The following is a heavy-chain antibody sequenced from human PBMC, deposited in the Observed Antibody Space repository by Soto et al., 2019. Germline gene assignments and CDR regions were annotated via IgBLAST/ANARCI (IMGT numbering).Heavy chain of an antibody. D-gene: IGHD3-10*01. CDR2: IWYDGSNK. Sequence: GGSLRLSCAASGFTFSSYCVHWVRQAPGKGLEWVAVIWYDGSNKYYADSVKGRFTISRDNSKNTLYLQMNSLRAEDTAVYYCARDRITMVRGAVAYYYYGMDVWGQGTTVTVSS. V-gene: IGHV3-33*01. CDR1: GFTFSSYC. J-gene: IGHJ6*02. CDR3: ARDRITMVRGAVAYYYYGMDV.